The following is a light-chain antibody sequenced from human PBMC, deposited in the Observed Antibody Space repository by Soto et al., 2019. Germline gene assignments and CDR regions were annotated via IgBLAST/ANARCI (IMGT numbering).Light chain of an antibody. CDR1: SSDVGAYNY. J-gene: IGLJ3*02. V-gene: IGLV2-8*01. CDR3: TSYAGSNIWV. Sequence: QSALTQPPSASGSPGQSVTISCTGTSSDVGAYNYVSWYQQYPGKAPKLMIYEVNKRPSGVPDRFSGSKSGKTASLTVSGLQPEDEAEYHCTSYAGSNIWVFGGGTKVTAL. CDR2: EVN.